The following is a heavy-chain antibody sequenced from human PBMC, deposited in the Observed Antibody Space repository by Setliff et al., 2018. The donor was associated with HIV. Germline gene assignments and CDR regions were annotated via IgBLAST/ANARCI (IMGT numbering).Heavy chain of an antibody. V-gene: IGHV3-7*03. CDR3: ARDKGPPPVVHLDY. CDR1: GLIFSSYW. J-gene: IGHJ4*02. D-gene: IGHD3-10*02. CDR2: IKQDGSEK. Sequence: GGSLRLSCAASGLIFSSYWMSWVRQAPGKGLEWVANIKQDGSEKYYVDSVKGRFTISRDNAKNSLYLQMNSLRAEDTAMYYCARDKGPPPVVHLDYWGQGTLVT.